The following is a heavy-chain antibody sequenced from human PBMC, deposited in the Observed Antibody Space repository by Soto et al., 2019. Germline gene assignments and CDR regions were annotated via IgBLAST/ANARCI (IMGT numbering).Heavy chain of an antibody. Sequence: GGSLRLSCAASGFTFSSYSMNWVRQAPGKGLEWVSYISSSSSTIYYADSVKGRFTISRDNAKNSLYLQMNSLRDEDTAVYYCARDSRPTPPHYYYGMDVWGQGTTVTVSS. V-gene: IGHV3-48*02. CDR1: GFTFSSYS. J-gene: IGHJ6*02. CDR2: ISSSSSTI. CDR3: ARDSRPTPPHYYYGMDV.